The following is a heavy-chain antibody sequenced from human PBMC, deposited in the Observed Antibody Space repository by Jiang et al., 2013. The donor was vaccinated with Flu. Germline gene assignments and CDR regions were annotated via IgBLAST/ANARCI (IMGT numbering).Heavy chain of an antibody. V-gene: IGHV3-23*04. CDR3: ANDIDDDSGTWFDF. D-gene: IGHD4-17*01. Sequence: VQLVESGGGLVQPGGSLRLSCAASGFNFNNYALHWVRQAPGKGLEWVSGIGGRHGVTYYADSVKGRFTISRDNHKNTLYLHMDNLRAEDTALYYCANDIDDDSGTWFDFWGQGALVTVSS. J-gene: IGHJ4*02. CDR2: IGGRHGVT. CDR1: GFNFNNYA.